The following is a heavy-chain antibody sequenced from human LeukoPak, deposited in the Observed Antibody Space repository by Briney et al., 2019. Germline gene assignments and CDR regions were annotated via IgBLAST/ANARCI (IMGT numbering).Heavy chain of an antibody. V-gene: IGHV1-8*03. CDR3: ARGYDFWSGYWSYYYYYMDV. Sequence: ASVKVSCKASGGTFSSYAINWVRQATGQGLEWMGWMNPNSGNTGYAQKFQGRVTITRNTSISTAYMELSSLRSEDTAVYYCARGYDFWSGYWSYYYYYMDVWGKGTTVTVSS. D-gene: IGHD3-3*01. CDR2: MNPNSGNT. J-gene: IGHJ6*03. CDR1: GGTFSSYA.